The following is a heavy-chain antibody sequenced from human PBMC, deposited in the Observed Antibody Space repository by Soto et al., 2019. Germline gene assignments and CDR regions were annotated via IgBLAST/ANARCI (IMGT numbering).Heavy chain of an antibody. V-gene: IGHV1-69*13. CDR3: ARVKVVPAAAYYYYGMDV. J-gene: IGHJ6*02. D-gene: IGHD2-2*01. Sequence: SVKVSCKASGGTFSSYAISWVRQAPGHGLEWMGGIIPIFGTANYAQKLQGRVTITADESTSTAYMELSSLRSEDTAVYYCARVKVVPAAAYYYYGMDVWGQGTTVTVSS. CDR1: GGTFSSYA. CDR2: IIPIFGTA.